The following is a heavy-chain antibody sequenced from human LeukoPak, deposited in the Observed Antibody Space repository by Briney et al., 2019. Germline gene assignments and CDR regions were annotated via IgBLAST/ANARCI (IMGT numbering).Heavy chain of an antibody. CDR2: IIPIFGTA. CDR1: GGTFSSYA. Sequence: SVKVSCKASGGTFSSYAISWVRQAPGQGLEWMGRIIPIFGTANYAQKFQDRVTITTDESTSTAYMELSSLRSEDTAVYYCASTLYYYDSSGYSLWGQGTLVTVSS. V-gene: IGHV1-69*05. D-gene: IGHD3-22*01. CDR3: ASTLYYYDSSGYSL. J-gene: IGHJ4*02.